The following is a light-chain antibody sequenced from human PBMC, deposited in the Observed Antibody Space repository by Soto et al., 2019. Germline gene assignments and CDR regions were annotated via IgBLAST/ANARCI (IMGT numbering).Light chain of an antibody. CDR3: QQFYNWPRT. Sequence: EIVMTQSPGTLSGSPGERATLSCRASQSVSSNLAWYQQKPGQAPRLLIYGASTRATGIPARFSGSGSETEFTLTISSLQSEDFAVCYCQQFYNWPRTFGQGTKVEIK. V-gene: IGKV3-15*01. CDR1: QSVSSN. CDR2: GAS. J-gene: IGKJ1*01.